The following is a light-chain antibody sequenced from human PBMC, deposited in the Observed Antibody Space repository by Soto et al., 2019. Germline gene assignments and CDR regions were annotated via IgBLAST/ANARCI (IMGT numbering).Light chain of an antibody. V-gene: IGKV3-20*01. CDR2: GAT. J-gene: IGKJ1*01. CDR1: QSVGSRF. Sequence: EIVLTQSAGTLSLSPGERATLSCRASQSVGSRFLAWYQQKPGQAPRLVIHGATTRATGIPDRFSASGSGTDFTLTISRLEPEDFAVYYCQQYYISRTFGQGTKVDIK. CDR3: QQYYISRT.